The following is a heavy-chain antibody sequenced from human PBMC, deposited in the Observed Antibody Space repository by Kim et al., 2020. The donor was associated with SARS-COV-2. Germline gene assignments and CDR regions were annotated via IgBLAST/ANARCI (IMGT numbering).Heavy chain of an antibody. CDR2: IYNDDRT. D-gene: IGHD6-13*01. Sequence: GGSLRLSCAASGFTVSNKYMSWVRQAPGKGLEWVSVIYNDDRTYYEDSVKVRFTISRDNSNNTLFLQMNNLNAEDTAIYYCASKGAAAGYCYFDLWGRVTLVTVSS. J-gene: IGHJ2*01. CDR3: ASKGAAAGYCYFDL. CDR1: GFTVSNKY. V-gene: IGHV3-53*05.